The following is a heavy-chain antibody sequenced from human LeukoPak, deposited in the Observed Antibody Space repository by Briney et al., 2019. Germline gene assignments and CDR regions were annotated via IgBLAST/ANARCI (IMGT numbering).Heavy chain of an antibody. J-gene: IGHJ4*02. D-gene: IGHD6-13*01. CDR2: ISGSGGST. V-gene: IGHV3-23*01. CDR1: GFTFSNSA. Sequence: PGGSLRLSCAASGFTFSNSAMSWVRQAPGKGLEWVSAISGSGGSTYYADSVKGRFTISRDSSKNTLYLQMNSLRAEDMALYYCAKEAAAHLDYWGQGTLVTVSS. CDR3: AKEAAAHLDY.